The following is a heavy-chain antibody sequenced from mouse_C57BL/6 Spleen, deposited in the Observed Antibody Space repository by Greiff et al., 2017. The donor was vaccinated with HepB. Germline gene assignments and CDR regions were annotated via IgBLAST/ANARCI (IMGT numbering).Heavy chain of an antibody. CDR3: TRKDSNSNYGYFDV. J-gene: IGHJ1*03. V-gene: IGHV1-15*01. Sequence: QVQLQQSGAELVRPGASVTLCCKASGYTFTDYEMHWVKQTPVHGLEWIGAIDPETGGTAYNQKFKGKAILTADKSSSTAYMELRSLTSEDSAVYYCTRKDSNSNYGYFDVWGTGTTVTVSS. D-gene: IGHD2-5*01. CDR2: IDPETGGT. CDR1: GYTFTDYE.